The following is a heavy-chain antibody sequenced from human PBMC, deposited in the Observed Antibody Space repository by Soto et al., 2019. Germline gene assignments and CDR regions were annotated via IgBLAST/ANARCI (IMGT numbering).Heavy chain of an antibody. V-gene: IGHV1-69*13. CDR3: ASVGLRYCSGGSCYPNYFDY. CDR1: GGTFSSYA. CDR2: IIPIFGTA. J-gene: IGHJ4*02. D-gene: IGHD2-15*01. Sequence: SVKVSCKASGGTFSSYAISWVRQAPVQGLEWMGGIIPIFGTANYAQKFQGRVTITADESTSTAYMELSSLRSEDTAVYYCASVGLRYCSGGSCYPNYFDYWGQGTLVTVSS.